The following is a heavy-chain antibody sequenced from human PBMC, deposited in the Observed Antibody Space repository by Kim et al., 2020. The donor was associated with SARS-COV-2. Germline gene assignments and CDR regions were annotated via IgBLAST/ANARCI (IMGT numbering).Heavy chain of an antibody. CDR2: IIPMFGTA. D-gene: IGHD3-22*01. CDR3: ARIDGPKDY. V-gene: IGHV1-69*13. Sequence: SVKVSCKASGGTFRSYAVSWVRQAPGQGLEWMGGIIPMFGTANYAQKFQGRVTITADEFTNTAYLEVRSLRSEDTAVYYCARIDGPKDYWGQGTLVTVSS. CDR1: GGTFRSYA. J-gene: IGHJ4*02.